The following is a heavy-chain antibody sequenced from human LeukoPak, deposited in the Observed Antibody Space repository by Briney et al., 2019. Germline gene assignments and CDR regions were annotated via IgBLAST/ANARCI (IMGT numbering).Heavy chain of an antibody. Sequence: GGSLRLSCLASGFTFDTFGMYWARQAPGKGLEWVAVIWHDGSNKYYTDSVKGRCTISRGNSKNTLYLQMNSLRADDKAVYYCARDRSTGSYFFFDYWGQGVLVTVSS. J-gene: IGHJ4*02. D-gene: IGHD6-19*01. CDR1: GFTFDTFG. CDR2: IWHDGSNK. V-gene: IGHV3-33*07. CDR3: ARDRSTGSYFFFDY.